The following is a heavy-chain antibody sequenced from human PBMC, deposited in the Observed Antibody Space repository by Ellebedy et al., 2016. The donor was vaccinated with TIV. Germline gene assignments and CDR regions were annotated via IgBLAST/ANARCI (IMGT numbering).Heavy chain of an antibody. Sequence: GESLKISCAASGFTFSTYWMHWVRQAPGKGLMWVSRINTDGSSTGYADSVKGRFTISRDNAKNSVYLQMNSLRVGDTAVYYCVRGGAAPHNRYFDFWGRGTLVTVSS. V-gene: IGHV3-74*01. CDR3: VRGGAAPHNRYFDF. CDR1: GFTFSTYW. CDR2: INTDGSST. D-gene: IGHD1-14*01. J-gene: IGHJ2*01.